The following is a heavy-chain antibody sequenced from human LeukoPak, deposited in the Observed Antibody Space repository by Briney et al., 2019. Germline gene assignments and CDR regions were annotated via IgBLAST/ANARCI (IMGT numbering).Heavy chain of an antibody. D-gene: IGHD3-3*01. CDR1: GFTFSSCA. J-gene: IGHJ4*02. Sequence: GSLRLSCXASGFTFSSCAMHWVRQAPGKGLEFVSAISTNGAGTYYANSVRGRFTISRDNSKNTLYLQMGSLRAEDMAVYYCARARWSGYYYFGYWGQGTLVTVSS. CDR2: ISTNGAGT. V-gene: IGHV3-64*01. CDR3: ARARWSGYYYFGY.